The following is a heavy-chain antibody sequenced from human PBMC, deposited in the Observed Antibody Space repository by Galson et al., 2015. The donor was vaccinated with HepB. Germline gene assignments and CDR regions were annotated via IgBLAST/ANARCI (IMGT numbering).Heavy chain of an antibody. CDR2: ISYDGSNK. Sequence: SLRLSCAASGFTFSSYAMHWVRQAPGKGLEWVAVISYDGSNKYYADSVKGRFTISRDNSKNTLYLQMNSLRAEDTAVYYCASLVGTGGRVDYWGQGTLVTVSS. V-gene: IGHV3-30-3*01. D-gene: IGHD5-12*01. CDR3: ASLVGTGGRVDY. J-gene: IGHJ4*02. CDR1: GFTFSSYA.